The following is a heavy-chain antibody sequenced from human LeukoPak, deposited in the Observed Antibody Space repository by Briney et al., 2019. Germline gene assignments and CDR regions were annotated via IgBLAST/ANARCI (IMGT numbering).Heavy chain of an antibody. Sequence: PSETLSLTCTVSGGSISSSSYYWGWIRQPPGKGLEWIGSIYYSGSTYYNPSLKSRVTISVDTSKNQFSLKLSSVTAADTAVYYCARGGCCSSTSCYRGWFDPWGQGTLVTVSS. CDR3: ARGGCCSSTSCYRGWFDP. CDR1: GGSISSSSYY. V-gene: IGHV4-39*01. CDR2: IYYSGST. D-gene: IGHD2-2*02. J-gene: IGHJ5*02.